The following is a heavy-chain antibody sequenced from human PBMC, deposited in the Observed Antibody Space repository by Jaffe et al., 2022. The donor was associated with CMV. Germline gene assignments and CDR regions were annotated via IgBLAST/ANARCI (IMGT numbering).Heavy chain of an antibody. CDR3: ARHRWRESNWFDP. J-gene: IGHJ5*02. Sequence: QLQLQESGPGLVKPSETLSLTCTVSGGSISSSSYYWGWIRQPPGKGLEWIGSIYYSGSTYYNPSLKSRVTISVDTSKNQFSLKLSSVTAADTAVYYCARHRWRESNWFDPWGQGTLVTVSS. V-gene: IGHV4-39*01. CDR1: GGSISSSSYY. D-gene: IGHD2-15*01. CDR2: IYYSGST.